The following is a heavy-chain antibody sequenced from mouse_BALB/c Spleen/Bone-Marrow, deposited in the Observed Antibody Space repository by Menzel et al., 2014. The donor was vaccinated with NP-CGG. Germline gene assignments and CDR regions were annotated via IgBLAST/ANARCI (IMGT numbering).Heavy chain of an antibody. CDR3: ARSGYVSTLYAMDN. D-gene: IGHD1-1*01. CDR2: ISSGSGTI. Sequence: LMESGGGLVRPGGSRKLSCAASGFTFSSFGMHWVRQAPEKGLEWVAYISSGSGTIYYADTVKGRFTISRDNPKNTLFQQKTSQGSEDTARYDCARSGYVSTLYAMDNWGQGTSVTVSP. J-gene: IGHJ4*01. CDR1: GFTFSSFG. V-gene: IGHV5-17*02.